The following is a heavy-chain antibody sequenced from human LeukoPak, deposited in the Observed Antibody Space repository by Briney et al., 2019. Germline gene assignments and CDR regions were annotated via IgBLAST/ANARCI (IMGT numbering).Heavy chain of an antibody. V-gene: IGHV3-53*01. CDR2: FYSGGTT. CDR1: GFNVRSKY. J-gene: IGHJ5*02. D-gene: IGHD3/OR15-3a*01. Sequence: RGSLRLSCAASGFNVRSKYMSWVRQAPGKGLECVSVFYSGGTTAYADSVKGRFTVSIDNSNNTLYLQMNSLRAEDTAVYYCARVSFGPASEWFDPWGQGTLVTVSS. CDR3: ARVSFGPASEWFDP.